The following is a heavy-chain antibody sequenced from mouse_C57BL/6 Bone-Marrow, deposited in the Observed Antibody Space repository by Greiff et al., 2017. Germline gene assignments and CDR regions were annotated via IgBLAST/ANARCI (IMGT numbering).Heavy chain of an antibody. Sequence: EVQLVESGGGLVQPGGSLSLSCAASGFTFTDYYMSWVRQPPGKALEWFGFIRHKANGYTTDCRASVKGRFTISRANSPSILYLRMTALGAEVSASSYPARYDGNYVDYWGQGTTLTVSS. V-gene: IGHV7-3*01. CDR2: IRHKANGYTT. CDR3: ARYDGNYVDY. D-gene: IGHD2-3*01. J-gene: IGHJ2*01. CDR1: GFTFTDYY.